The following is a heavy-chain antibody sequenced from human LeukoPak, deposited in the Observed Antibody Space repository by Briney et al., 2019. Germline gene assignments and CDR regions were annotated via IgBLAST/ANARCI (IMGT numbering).Heavy chain of an antibody. CDR3: AKDRYFVPFDP. D-gene: IGHD3-9*01. V-gene: IGHV3-23*01. Sequence: VSAISGSGGSTYYADSVKGRFTISRDNSKNTLYLQMNSLRAEDTAVYYCAKDRYFVPFDPWGQGTLVTVSS. J-gene: IGHJ5*02. CDR2: ISGSGGST.